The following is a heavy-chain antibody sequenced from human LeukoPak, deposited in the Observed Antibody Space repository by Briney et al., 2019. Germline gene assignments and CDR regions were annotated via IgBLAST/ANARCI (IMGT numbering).Heavy chain of an antibody. Sequence: PGGSLRLSCAASGFTFSDYYMSWIRQAPGKGLEWVSAISGSGHVTVYADSMKGRFSISRDNSKNTLFLQMNSLRAEDTAVYYCATRGELRKFDYWGQGTLVTVSS. CDR2: ISGSGHVT. J-gene: IGHJ4*02. V-gene: IGHV3-23*01. CDR3: ATRGELRKFDY. D-gene: IGHD1-26*01. CDR1: GFTFSDYY.